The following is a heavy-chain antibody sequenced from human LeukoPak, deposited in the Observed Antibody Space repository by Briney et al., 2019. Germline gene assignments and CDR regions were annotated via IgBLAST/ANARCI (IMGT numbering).Heavy chain of an antibody. CDR3: AKGSSSNIAARLNY. V-gene: IGHV3-23*01. CDR1: GFTFSSYS. CDR2: ISGSDGST. Sequence: GGSLRLSCAASGFTFSSYSMTWVRQAPGKGLEWVSAISGSDGSTYYADSVKGRFTISRDNSKNTLYLQMNSLRAEDTAIYSCAKGSSSNIAARLNYWGQGTLVTVSS. J-gene: IGHJ4*02. D-gene: IGHD6-6*01.